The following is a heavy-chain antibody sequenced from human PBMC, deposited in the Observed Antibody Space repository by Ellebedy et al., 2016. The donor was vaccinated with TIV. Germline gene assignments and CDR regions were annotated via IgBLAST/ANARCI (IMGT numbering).Heavy chain of an antibody. CDR1: GLTFSDAW. CDR3: IKVKYRGVIRYH. V-gene: IGHV3-15*01. CDR2: IKSQVDGGTR. D-gene: IGHD3-10*01. Sequence: PGGSLRLSCAASGLTFSDAWMTWVRQAPGQGPEWVARIKSQVDGGTRDYAAPVKGRFTISRDDSKDTLYLQMNSLKSEDTAMYYCIKVKYRGVIRYHWGQGTLVTVSS. J-gene: IGHJ5*02.